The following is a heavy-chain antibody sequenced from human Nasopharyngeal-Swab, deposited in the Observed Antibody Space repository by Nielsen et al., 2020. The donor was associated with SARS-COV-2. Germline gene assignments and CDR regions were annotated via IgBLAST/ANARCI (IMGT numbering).Heavy chain of an antibody. J-gene: IGHJ4*02. CDR3: TRCGGGCYSGRDY. V-gene: IGHV3-73*01. D-gene: IGHD2-15*01. CDR2: VRSNGNNYAT. Sequence: GESLKISCAASGFTFSDSAIHWVRQASGKGLEWVGRVRSNGNNYATAYSASVKGRFIIFRADPTNTAYLQMNSLKTEDTAMYYCTRCGGGCYSGRDYWGQGTLVTVSS. CDR1: GFTFSDSA.